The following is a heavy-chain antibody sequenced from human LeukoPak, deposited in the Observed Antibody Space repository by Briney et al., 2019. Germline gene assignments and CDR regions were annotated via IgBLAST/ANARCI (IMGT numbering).Heavy chain of an antibody. V-gene: IGHV5-51*01. D-gene: IGHD5-24*01. CDR1: GYRFSTNW. Sequence: GESLKISCKGSGYRFSTNWIGWVRQMPGKGLEWMGIIYPGDSDTRYSPSFQGQVTISADKSITTAYLQWSSLKASDTAMSYCARLRDGYNPDYWGQGTLVTVSS. CDR2: IYPGDSDT. CDR3: ARLRDGYNPDY. J-gene: IGHJ4*02.